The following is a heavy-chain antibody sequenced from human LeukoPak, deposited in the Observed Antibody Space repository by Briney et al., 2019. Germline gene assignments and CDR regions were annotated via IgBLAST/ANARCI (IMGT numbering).Heavy chain of an antibody. Sequence: ASVKVSRKASGYTFTGYYMHWVRQAPGQGLEWMGWINPNSGGTNYAQKFQGRVTMTRDTSISTAYMELSRLRSDDTAVYYCARGGAYGDYLSYFDYWGQGTLVTVSS. CDR2: INPNSGGT. J-gene: IGHJ4*02. D-gene: IGHD4-17*01. CDR3: ARGGAYGDYLSYFDY. V-gene: IGHV1-2*02. CDR1: GYTFTGYY.